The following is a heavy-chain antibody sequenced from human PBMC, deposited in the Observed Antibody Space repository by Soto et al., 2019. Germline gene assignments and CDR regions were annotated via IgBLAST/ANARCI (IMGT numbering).Heavy chain of an antibody. V-gene: IGHV5-51*01. D-gene: IGHD6-13*01. CDR3: ARNQIPGIAAAENAFDI. CDR2: IYPGDSDT. Sequence: GESLKISCKGSGYSFTSYWIGWVRQMPGKGLEWMGIIYPGDSDTRYSPSFQGQVTISADKSISTAYLQWSSLKASDTAMYYCARNQIPGIAAAENAFDIWGQGTMVTVSS. J-gene: IGHJ3*02. CDR1: GYSFTSYW.